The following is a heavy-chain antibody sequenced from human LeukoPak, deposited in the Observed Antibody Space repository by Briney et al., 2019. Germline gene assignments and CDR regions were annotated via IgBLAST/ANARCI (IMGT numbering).Heavy chain of an antibody. Sequence: SETLSLTCAVYGGSFSGFYWNWIRQPPGKGLEWIGEIDHSGSTNYNPSLKSRVTISVDRANNQFSLKLSSVTAADTAVYYCARGPPSFDYWGQGTLVTVSS. CDR2: IDHSGST. CDR3: ARGPPSFDY. CDR1: GGSFSGFY. J-gene: IGHJ4*02. V-gene: IGHV4-34*01.